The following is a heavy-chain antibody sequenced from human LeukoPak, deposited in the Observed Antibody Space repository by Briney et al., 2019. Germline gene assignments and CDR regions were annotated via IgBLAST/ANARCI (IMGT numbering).Heavy chain of an antibody. V-gene: IGHV1-8*03. CDR1: GYTFTSYA. Sequence: ASVKVSCKASGYTFTSYAMNWVRQATGQGLEWMGWMNPNSGNTGYAQKFQGRVTITRNTSISTAYMELSSLRSEDTAVYYCAIYSSSSPFDYWGQGTLVTVSS. J-gene: IGHJ4*02. CDR3: AIYSSSSPFDY. D-gene: IGHD6-6*01. CDR2: MNPNSGNT.